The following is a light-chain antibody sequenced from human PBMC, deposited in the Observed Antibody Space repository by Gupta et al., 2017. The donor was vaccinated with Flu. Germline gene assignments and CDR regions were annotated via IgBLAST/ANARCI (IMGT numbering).Light chain of an antibody. V-gene: IGKV3-20*01. CDR1: QSVRSSY. J-gene: IGKJ2*01. CDR3: QQESNSHYT. Sequence: VLTQSPGSLSFSPGERATLSCRASQSVRSSYLNWYQQKPGQAPRLLIYAASTRATGIPDRFSGSGSGTDFTLTISRLEAEDFAVYYCQQESNSHYTFGQGTKMEIK. CDR2: AAS.